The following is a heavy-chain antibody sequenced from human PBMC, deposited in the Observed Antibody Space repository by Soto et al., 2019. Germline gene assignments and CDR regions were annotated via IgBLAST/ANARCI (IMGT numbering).Heavy chain of an antibody. J-gene: IGHJ5*02. CDR3: ARNLGYCSGGSCS. CDR2: ISSSSSYI. Sequence: EVQLVESGGGLVKPGGSLGLSCAASGFTFSSYSMNWVRQAPGKGLEWVSSISSSSSYIYYADSVKGRFTISRDNAKNSLYLQMNSLRAEDTAVYYCARNLGYCSGGSCSWGQGTLVTVSS. D-gene: IGHD2-15*01. CDR1: GFTFSSYS. V-gene: IGHV3-21*01.